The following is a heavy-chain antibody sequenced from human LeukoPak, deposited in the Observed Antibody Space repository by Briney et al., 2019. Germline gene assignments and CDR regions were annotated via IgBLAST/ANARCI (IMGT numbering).Heavy chain of an antibody. CDR3: AKGNGYSYGRYYFDY. V-gene: IGHV3-23*01. CDR2: ISGSGGST. D-gene: IGHD5-18*01. CDR1: GFTFSSYS. Sequence: GGSLRLSCAASGFTFSSYSMSWVRQAPGKGLEWVSAISGSGGSTYYADSVKGRFTISRDNSKNTLYLQVNSLRAEDTAVYYCAKGNGYSYGRYYFDYWGQGTLVTVSS. J-gene: IGHJ4*02.